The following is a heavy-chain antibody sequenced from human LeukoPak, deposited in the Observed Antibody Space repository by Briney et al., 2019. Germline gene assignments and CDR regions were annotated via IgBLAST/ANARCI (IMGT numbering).Heavy chain of an antibody. J-gene: IGHJ5*02. CDR1: GGSISGHY. CDR3: ARDRPGYCSSTSCYQTNNWFDP. CDR2: IYYSGST. Sequence: SETLSLTCTVSGGSISGHYWSWIRQPPGKGLEWIGYIYYSGSTNYNPSLKSRVTISVDTSKNQFSLKLSSVTAADTAVYYCARDRPGYCSSTSCYQTNNWFDPWGQGTLVTVSS. V-gene: IGHV4-59*11. D-gene: IGHD2-2*01.